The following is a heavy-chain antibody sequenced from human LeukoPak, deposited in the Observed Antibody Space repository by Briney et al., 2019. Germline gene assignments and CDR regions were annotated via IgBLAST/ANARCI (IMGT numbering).Heavy chain of an antibody. V-gene: IGHV4-59*08. CDR3: ARLATTDYFDY. D-gene: IGHD5-24*01. CDR2: IYYSGST. J-gene: IGHJ4*02. CDR1: GGSISSYY. Sequence: TSETLSLTCTVAGGSISSYYWSWIRQPPGKGLGWIGYIYYSGSTNYNPSLKSRVTISVATSKNQFSLKLSSVTAADRAVYYCARLATTDYFDYWGQGTLVTVSS.